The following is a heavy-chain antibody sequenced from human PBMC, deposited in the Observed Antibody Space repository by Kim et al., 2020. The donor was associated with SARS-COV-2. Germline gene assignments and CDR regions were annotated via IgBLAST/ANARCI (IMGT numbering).Heavy chain of an antibody. Sequence: ASVKVSCKASGDTFITYYMHWVRQAPGQGLEWMGMIKPSSGSTSYAQKFQGRVTVTRDTSSSTVYMELSSLRSDDTAVYYCAKEFTGHPYSSGPGYWGQGTLVTVSS. CDR3: AKEFTGHPYSSGPGY. CDR1: GDTFITYY. V-gene: IGHV1-46*01. CDR2: IKPSSGST. J-gene: IGHJ4*02. D-gene: IGHD6-19*01.